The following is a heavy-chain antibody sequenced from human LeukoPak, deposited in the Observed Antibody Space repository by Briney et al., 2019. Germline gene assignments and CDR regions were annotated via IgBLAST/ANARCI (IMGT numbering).Heavy chain of an antibody. J-gene: IGHJ4*02. D-gene: IGHD3-10*01. Sequence: GASVKVSCKASGGTFSSYGISWVRQAPGQGLEWMGRIIPILGIANYAQKFQGRVTITADKSTSTAYMELSSLRSEDTAVYYCARSMVRGVIINDYWGQGTLVTVSS. CDR3: ARSMVRGVIINDY. V-gene: IGHV1-69*04. CDR1: GGTFSSYG. CDR2: IIPILGIA.